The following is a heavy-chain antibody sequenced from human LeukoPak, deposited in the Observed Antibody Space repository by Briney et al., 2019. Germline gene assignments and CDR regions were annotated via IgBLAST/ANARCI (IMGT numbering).Heavy chain of an antibody. CDR1: GGSISSGGYS. CDR3: ARERKSGVTAVDDFDI. Sequence: SQTLSLTCAVSGGSISSGGYSWSWIRQPPGKGLEWIGYIYHSGSTYYNPSLKSRVTISVDRSKNQFSLKLSSVTAADTAVYYCARERKSGVTAVDDFDIWGQGTMVTVSS. J-gene: IGHJ3*02. CDR2: IYHSGST. D-gene: IGHD2-21*02. V-gene: IGHV4-30-2*01.